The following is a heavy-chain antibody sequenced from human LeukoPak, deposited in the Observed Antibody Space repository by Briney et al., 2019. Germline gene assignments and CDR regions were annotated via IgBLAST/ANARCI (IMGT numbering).Heavy chain of an antibody. J-gene: IGHJ4*02. V-gene: IGHV4-4*07. CDR3: ATSGGYSCHGRMAAL. CDR2: IYTTGST. CDR1: GGSISDYY. D-gene: IGHD5-18*01. Sequence: SETLSLTCTVSGGSISDYYWSWIRQPAGKGLEGIGRIYTTGSTDYNPSLKSRVTMSVDTSKNQFSLKLSSVTAADTAVYYCATSGGYSCHGRMAALWGQGTLVTVSS.